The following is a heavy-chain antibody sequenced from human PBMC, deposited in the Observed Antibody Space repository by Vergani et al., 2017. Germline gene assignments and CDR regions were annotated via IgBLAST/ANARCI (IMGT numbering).Heavy chain of an antibody. D-gene: IGHD6-13*01. CDR2: ISGSGGST. V-gene: IGHV3-23*04. CDR3: AKVSSSSWYYY. Sequence: EVQLVESGGGLVKPGGSLRLSCAASGFTFSSYSMNWVRQAPGKGLEWVSAISGSGGSTYYADSVKGRFTISRDNSKNTLYLQMNSLRAEDTAVYYCAKVSSSSWYYYWGQGTLVTVSS. J-gene: IGHJ4*02. CDR1: GFTFSSYS.